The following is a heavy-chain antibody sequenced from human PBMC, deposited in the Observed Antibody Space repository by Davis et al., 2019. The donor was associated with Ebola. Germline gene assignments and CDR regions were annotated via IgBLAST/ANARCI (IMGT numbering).Heavy chain of an antibody. CDR1: GGSFTGYY. V-gene: IGHV4-34*01. CDR3: ARGSVRYCSGGSCYGTTKKATPWVRWFDP. J-gene: IGHJ5*02. CDR2: IYYSGST. Sequence: SETLSLTCAVYGGSFTGYYWSWIRQPPGKGLEWIGSIYYSGSTYYNPSLKSRVTISVDTSKNQFSLKLSSVTAADTAVYYCARGSVRYCSGGSCYGTTKKATPWVRWFDPWGQGTLVTVSS. D-gene: IGHD2-15*01.